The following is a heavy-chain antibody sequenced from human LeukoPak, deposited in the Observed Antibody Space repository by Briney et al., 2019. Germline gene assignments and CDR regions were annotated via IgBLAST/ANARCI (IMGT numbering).Heavy chain of an antibody. J-gene: IGHJ4*02. V-gene: IGHV1-2*02. CDR3: ARSGGDDLGIIDY. CDR1: GYTFTGYY. CDR2: INPNSGGT. D-gene: IGHD1-1*01. Sequence: GASVKVSCKASGYTFTGYYMHWVRQAPGQGLEWMGWINPNSGGTNYAQKFQGRVTMTRDTSIRTAYMELRRLRSDDTAVYYCARSGGDDLGIIDYWGQGTLVIVSS.